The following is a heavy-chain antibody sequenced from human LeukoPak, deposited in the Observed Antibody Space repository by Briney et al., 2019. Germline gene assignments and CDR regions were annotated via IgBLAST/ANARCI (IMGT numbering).Heavy chain of an antibody. CDR2: INPSGGST. D-gene: IGHD2-15*01. Sequence: GESLKISCKGSGYSFTSYYMHWVRQAPGQGLEWMGIINPSGGSTSYAQKFQGRVTMTRDTSTSTVYMELSGLRSEDTAVYYCAREVPMDYGGNLYYFDYWGQGTLVTVSS. J-gene: IGHJ4*02. V-gene: IGHV1-46*01. CDR3: AREVPMDYGGNLYYFDY. CDR1: GYSFTSYY.